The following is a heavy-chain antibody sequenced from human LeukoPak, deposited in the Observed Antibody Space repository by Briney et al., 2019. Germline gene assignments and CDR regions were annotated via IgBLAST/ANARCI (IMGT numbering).Heavy chain of an antibody. Sequence: SETLSLTCTVSGGSISSGGYYWSWIRQHPGKGLEWIGYIYYSESTYYNPSLKSRVTISVDTSKNQFSLKLSSVTAADTAVYYCARAEEDTAMAPQYYFDYWGQGTLVTVSS. CDR3: ARAEEDTAMAPQYYFDY. CDR1: GGSISSGGYY. V-gene: IGHV4-31*03. CDR2: IYYSEST. D-gene: IGHD5-18*01. J-gene: IGHJ4*02.